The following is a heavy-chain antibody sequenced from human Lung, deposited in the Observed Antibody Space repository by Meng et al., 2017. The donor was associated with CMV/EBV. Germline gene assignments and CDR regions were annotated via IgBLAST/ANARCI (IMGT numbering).Heavy chain of an antibody. CDR2: IYWNDDK. J-gene: IGHJ4*02. CDR1: GFSLSTSGVG. D-gene: IGHD1-14*01. Sequence: SGXXLVXPTQTLTLTCTFSGFSLSTSGVGVGWIRQPPGKALEWLALIYWNDDKRYSPSLKSRLTITKDTSKNQVVLTMTNMDPVDTATYYCAHSRNLNTLIYXGQGTLVTVSS. CDR3: AHSRNLNTLIY. V-gene: IGHV2-5*01.